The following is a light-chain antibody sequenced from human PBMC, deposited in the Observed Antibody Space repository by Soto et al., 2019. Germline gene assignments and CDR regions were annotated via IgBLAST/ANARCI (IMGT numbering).Light chain of an antibody. CDR3: QQTYTSRPWT. CDR2: DAS. V-gene: IGKV1-5*01. J-gene: IGKJ1*01. CDR1: QSISSW. Sequence: DIQMTQSPSTLSASVGDRVTITCRASQSISSWLARYQQKPGKDPKLLIYDASSLESGAPSRSSGSGSRTDFTLTISSLKPEDFATYYCQQTYTSRPWTFGRRTKGDIK.